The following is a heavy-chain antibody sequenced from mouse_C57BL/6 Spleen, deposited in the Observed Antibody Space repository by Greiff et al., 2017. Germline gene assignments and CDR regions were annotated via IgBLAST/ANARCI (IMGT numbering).Heavy chain of an antibody. CDR1: GYTFTSYW. CDR3: ARRSSGWGAMDY. D-gene: IGHD3-2*02. J-gene: IGHJ4*01. V-gene: IGHV1-50*01. CDR2: IDPSDSYT. Sequence: QVQLQQPGAELVKPGASVKLSCKASGYTFTSYWMQWVKQRPGQGLEWIGEIDPSDSYTNYNQKFKGKATLTVDTSSSTAYMQLSSLTSEDSAVYYCARRSSGWGAMDYWGQGTSVTVSS.